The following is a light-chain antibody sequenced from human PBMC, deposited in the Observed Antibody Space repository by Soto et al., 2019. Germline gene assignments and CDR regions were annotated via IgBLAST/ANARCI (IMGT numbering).Light chain of an antibody. Sequence: DIHMTQSPSSLSASVGDRVRISCRASQTISTSLNLYQQKPGTAPRLLIYRASSVKSGVPPRFSGSGSGRDFTLTISSLRPEDIATYFCQQSYNSPPWTFGQGTKVDIK. CDR2: RAS. J-gene: IGKJ1*01. V-gene: IGKV1-39*01. CDR1: QTISTS. CDR3: QQSYNSPPWT.